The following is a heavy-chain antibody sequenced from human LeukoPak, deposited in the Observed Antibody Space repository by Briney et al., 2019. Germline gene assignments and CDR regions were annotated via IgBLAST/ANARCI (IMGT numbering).Heavy chain of an antibody. CDR2: IYHSGST. Sequence: PSQTLSLTCIVSGGSISSGGYYWSWIRQPPGKGLEWIGYIYHSGSTYYNPSLKSRVTMAVDPSKNQFSLKLTSVTVADTATYYCVRQGTNSGYYLLDFWGQGHLVIVSS. CDR3: VRQGTNSGYYLLDF. D-gene: IGHD3-22*01. J-gene: IGHJ4*02. V-gene: IGHV4-30-2*01. CDR1: GGSISSGGYY.